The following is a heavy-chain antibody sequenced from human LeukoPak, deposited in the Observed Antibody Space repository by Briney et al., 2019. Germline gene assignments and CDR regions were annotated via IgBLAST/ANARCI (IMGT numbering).Heavy chain of an antibody. Sequence: SETLSLTCTVSGGSISSYYWSWLRQPAGKGLEWIGRIYTSGSTNYNPSLTSRVTMSVDTSKNQFSLKLSSVTAADTAVYYCARDSSSWYPNWFDPWGQGTLVTVSS. V-gene: IGHV4-4*07. CDR1: GGSISSYY. D-gene: IGHD6-13*01. CDR3: ARDSSSWYPNWFDP. CDR2: IYTSGST. J-gene: IGHJ5*02.